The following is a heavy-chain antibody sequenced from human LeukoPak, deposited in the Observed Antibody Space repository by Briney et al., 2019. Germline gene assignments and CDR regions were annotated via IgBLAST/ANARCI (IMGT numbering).Heavy chain of an antibody. Sequence: AASVKVSCKASGGTFSSYAISWVRQAPGQGLEWMGGIIPIFGTANYAQKLQGRVTMTTDTSTSTAYMELRSLRSDDTAVYYCARDGQLGIPLDYWGQGTLVTVSS. CDR1: GGTFSSYA. CDR2: IIPIFGTA. CDR3: ARDGQLGIPLDY. J-gene: IGHJ4*02. D-gene: IGHD7-27*01. V-gene: IGHV1-69*05.